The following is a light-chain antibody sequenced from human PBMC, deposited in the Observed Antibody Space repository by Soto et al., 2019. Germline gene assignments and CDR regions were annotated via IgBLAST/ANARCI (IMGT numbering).Light chain of an antibody. V-gene: IGKV3-15*01. CDR3: QPSSNLNS. J-gene: IGKJ2*03. Sequence: IAMTQSPASLSVSPGERVTLSCRASQNVNTNLAWYQQRPGQAPRLLMYGASTRVTGFPARFSGSGSGTEFTLTISSLQSEDCAVYFCQPSSNLNSFGQGTKLEIK. CDR1: QNVNTN. CDR2: GAS.